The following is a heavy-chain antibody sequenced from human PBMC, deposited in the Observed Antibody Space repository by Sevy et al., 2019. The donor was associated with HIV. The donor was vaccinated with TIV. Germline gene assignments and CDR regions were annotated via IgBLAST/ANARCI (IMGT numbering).Heavy chain of an antibody. V-gene: IGHV4-39*01. D-gene: IGHD3-22*01. CDR3: ARHWGDSSGYNPRPLRY. CDR1: GGSISNSYYY. Sequence: SETLSLTCTVSGGSISNSYYYWGWIRQPPGKGLEWIGNIHYSGNTDYNPSLKSRVTISVDTSKNQFSLKLSSVTAADTALYYCARHWGDSSGYNPRPLRYWGQGTLVTVSS. J-gene: IGHJ4*02. CDR2: IHYSGNT.